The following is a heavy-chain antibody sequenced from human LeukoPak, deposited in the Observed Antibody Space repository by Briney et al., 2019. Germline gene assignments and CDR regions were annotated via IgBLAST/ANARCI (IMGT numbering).Heavy chain of an antibody. CDR3: ARDNWNYGSSMDV. CDR2: INHSGST. Sequence: SETLSLTCAVYGGSFGGYFWNWIRQPPGKGLEWIGEINHSGSTNYNPSLKSRVTISVDTSKNQFSLKLSSVTAADTAVYHCARDNWNYGSSMDVWGQGTTVTVSS. V-gene: IGHV4-34*01. J-gene: IGHJ6*02. D-gene: IGHD1-7*01. CDR1: GGSFGGYF.